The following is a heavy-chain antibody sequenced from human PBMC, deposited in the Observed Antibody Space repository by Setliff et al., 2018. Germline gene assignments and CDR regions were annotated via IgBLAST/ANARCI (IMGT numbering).Heavy chain of an antibody. D-gene: IGHD3-22*01. CDR2: ISHSNTYI. J-gene: IGHJ5*02. V-gene: IGHV3-21*01. CDR1: GFAFTTYD. Sequence: GESLTISCAASGFAFTTYDMNWVRQAPGRGLEWVSSISHSNTYIYYADSVKGRFTISRDNATNSLYLQMTYLRAEDTAVYYCTRGNFYYFDRTGRGPNWFDPWGQGTLVTVSS. CDR3: TRGNFYYFDRTGRGPNWFDP.